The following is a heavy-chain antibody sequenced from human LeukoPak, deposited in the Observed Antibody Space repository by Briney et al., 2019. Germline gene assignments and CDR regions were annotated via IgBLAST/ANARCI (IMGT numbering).Heavy chain of an antibody. Sequence: ASVKVSCKVSGYTLTELSMHWVRQAPGKGLEWMGGFDPEDGETIYAQKFQGRVTMTEDTSTDTAYMELSSLRSEDTAVYYCATDFVGATRRASDDAFDIWGQGTMVTVSS. CDR2: FDPEDGET. D-gene: IGHD1-26*01. CDR3: ATDFVGATRRASDDAFDI. V-gene: IGHV1-24*01. CDR1: GYTLTELS. J-gene: IGHJ3*02.